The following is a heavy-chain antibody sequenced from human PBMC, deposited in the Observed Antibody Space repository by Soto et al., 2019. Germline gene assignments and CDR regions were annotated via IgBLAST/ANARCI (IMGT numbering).Heavy chain of an antibody. CDR3: ARLNYHASGMDY. V-gene: IGHV4-39*01. CDR2: VYYNGNT. D-gene: IGHD3-10*01. CDR1: GGSISSSSYY. Sequence: QLQLQESGPGLVKPSETLSLTCTVSGGSISSSSYYWGWIRQSPGKGLEWIGTVYYNGNTYYNPSLKSRVTISGDTSKNQFSLKLSSVTPADTAVYCCARLNYHASGMDYWGQGTLVTVSS. J-gene: IGHJ4*02.